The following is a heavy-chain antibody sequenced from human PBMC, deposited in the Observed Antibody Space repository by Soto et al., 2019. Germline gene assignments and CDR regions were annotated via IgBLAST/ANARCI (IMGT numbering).Heavy chain of an antibody. D-gene: IGHD3-9*01. CDR2: IYPGDSDT. Sequence: TISWKGSGYSFTSYWIGWVRQIPGKGLEWMGIIYPGDSDTRYSPSFQGQVTISADKSISTAYLQWSSLKASDTAMYYCARQKRYLDWYRDYYGMDVWGQGTTVTVSS. V-gene: IGHV5-51*01. J-gene: IGHJ6*02. CDR3: ARQKRYLDWYRDYYGMDV. CDR1: GYSFTSYW.